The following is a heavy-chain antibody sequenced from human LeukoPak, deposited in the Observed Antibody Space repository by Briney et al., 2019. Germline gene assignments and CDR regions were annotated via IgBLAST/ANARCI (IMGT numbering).Heavy chain of an antibody. CDR2: INPSGGST. CDR3: ARDSADYGDYDY. CDR1: GYTFTSYF. Sequence: ASVKVSCKASGYTFTSYFKHWVRQAPGQGLDWMGIINPSGGSTSYAQKFQGRVTMTRDTSTSTVYMELSSLRSEDTAVYYCARDSADYGDYDYWGQGTLVTVSS. J-gene: IGHJ4*02. D-gene: IGHD4-17*01. V-gene: IGHV1-46*01.